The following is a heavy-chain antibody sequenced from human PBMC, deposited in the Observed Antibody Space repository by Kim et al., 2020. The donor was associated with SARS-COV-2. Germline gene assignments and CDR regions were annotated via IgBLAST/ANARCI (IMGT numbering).Heavy chain of an antibody. V-gene: IGHV1-69*04. D-gene: IGHD6-13*01. J-gene: IGHJ4*02. CDR1: GGTFSSYA. CDR3: ARDQGSWSEYYFDY. Sequence: SVKVSCKASGGTFSSYAISWVRQAPGQGLEWMGRIIPILGIANYAQKFQGRVTITADKSTSTAYMELSSLRSEDTAVYYCARDQGSWSEYYFDYWGQGTLVTVSS. CDR2: IIPILGIA.